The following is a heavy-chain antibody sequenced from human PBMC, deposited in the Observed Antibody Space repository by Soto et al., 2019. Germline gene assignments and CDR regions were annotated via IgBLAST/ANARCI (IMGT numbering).Heavy chain of an antibody. CDR1: GGSFSGYY. J-gene: IGHJ4*02. V-gene: IGHV4-34*01. CDR2: INQSGFT. D-gene: IGHD6-13*01. Sequence: QVQLQQWGAGLLKPAETLSLTCAVYGGSFSGYYWTWIRQPPGKGVEWIGEINQSGFTNYNPSLESRVTMSVDTSKNQFSLRLSSVTAADTAVYYCARFPFDRSSWTNPRYFDYWGQGTLVTVSS. CDR3: ARFPFDRSSWTNPRYFDY.